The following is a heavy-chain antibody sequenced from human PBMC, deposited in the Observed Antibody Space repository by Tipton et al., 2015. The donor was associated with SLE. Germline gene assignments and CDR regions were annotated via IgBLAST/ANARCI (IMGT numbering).Heavy chain of an antibody. CDR2: VNHLGTI. CDR3: ARGAKERITLVRVRPYYFDY. Sequence: LRLSCDVNGGSFSGYYWSWIRQSPGKGLEWIGEVNHLGTIYYNASLKSRVTISIDTSKSHFSLKLTSVTAADTAVYYCARGAKERITLVRVRPYYFDYWGQGSLVTVSS. CDR1: GGSFSGYY. V-gene: IGHV4-34*01. J-gene: IGHJ4*01. D-gene: IGHD3-10*01.